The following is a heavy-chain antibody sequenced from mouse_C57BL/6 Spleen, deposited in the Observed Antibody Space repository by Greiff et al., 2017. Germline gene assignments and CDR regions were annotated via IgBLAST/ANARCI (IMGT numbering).Heavy chain of an antibody. CDR3: ASLITTVAYAMDY. J-gene: IGHJ4*01. V-gene: IGHV1-81*01. D-gene: IGHD1-1*01. CDR1: GYTFTSYG. CDR2: IYPRSGNT. Sequence: QVQLQQSGAELARPGASVKLSCKASGYTFTSYGISWVKQRTGQGLEWIGEIYPRSGNTYYNEKFKGKATLTADKSSSTAYMELRSLTSEDSAVYFCASLITTVAYAMDYWGQGTSVTVSS.